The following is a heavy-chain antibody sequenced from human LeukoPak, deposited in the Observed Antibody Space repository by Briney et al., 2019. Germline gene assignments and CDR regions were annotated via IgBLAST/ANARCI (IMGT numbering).Heavy chain of an antibody. CDR2: IRYDGSNK. D-gene: IGHD6-13*01. CDR3: AKGLQQLVRYYYYMDV. Sequence: GGSLRLSCAASAFTFSNYGMHWVRQAPGKGLEWVAFIRYDGSNKYYADSVKGRFTISRDNSKNTLYLQMNSLRAEDTAVYYCAKGLQQLVRYYYYMDVWGKGTTVTVSS. CDR1: AFTFSNYG. J-gene: IGHJ6*03. V-gene: IGHV3-30*02.